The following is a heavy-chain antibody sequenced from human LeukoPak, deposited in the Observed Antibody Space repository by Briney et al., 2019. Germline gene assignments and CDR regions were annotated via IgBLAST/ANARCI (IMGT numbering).Heavy chain of an antibody. D-gene: IGHD2-2*01. J-gene: IGHJ4*02. CDR1: GFTFSNYW. V-gene: IGHV3-74*01. CDR3: TRDGYCSSTICYYFDY. CDR2: SNSDGSST. Sequence: GGTLRLSCAASGFTFSNYWIHWVRQAPGKGLVWVSRSNSDGSSTSCADSVKGRFTISRDNAKNTLYLQMNSLRAEDTAVYYCTRDGYCSSTICYYFDYWGQGTLVTVSS.